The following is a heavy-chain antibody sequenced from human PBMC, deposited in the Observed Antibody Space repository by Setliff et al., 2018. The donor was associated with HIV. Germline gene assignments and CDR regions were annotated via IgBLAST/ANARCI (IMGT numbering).Heavy chain of an antibody. CDR2: ISGGGDRT. Sequence: QPGGSLRLSCAASGFTLSSYAMTWVRQAPGKGLEWVSVISGGGDRTYHADSVRGRFTISRDNSKNSLYLQMNSLRAEDTAVYYCAKTYYYDSSGYYYFDSWGQGTLVTVSS. V-gene: IGHV3-23*01. CDR1: GFTLSSYA. D-gene: IGHD3-22*01. J-gene: IGHJ4*02. CDR3: AKTYYYDSSGYYYFDS.